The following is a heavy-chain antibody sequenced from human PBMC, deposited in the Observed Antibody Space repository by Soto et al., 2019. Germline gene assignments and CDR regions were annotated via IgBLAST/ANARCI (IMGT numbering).Heavy chain of an antibody. D-gene: IGHD2-21*02. CDR2: IKQDGSEK. CDR1: GFTFSSYW. J-gene: IGHJ6*02. Sequence: EVQLVESGGGLVQPGGSLRLSCAASGFTFSSYWMSWVRQAPGKGLEWVANIKQDGSEKYYVDSVKGRFTISRDNAKNSLYLQMNSLRAEDTAVYYCARDQGLIYYYYYGMDVWGQGTTVTVSS. V-gene: IGHV3-7*05. CDR3: ARDQGLIYYYYYGMDV.